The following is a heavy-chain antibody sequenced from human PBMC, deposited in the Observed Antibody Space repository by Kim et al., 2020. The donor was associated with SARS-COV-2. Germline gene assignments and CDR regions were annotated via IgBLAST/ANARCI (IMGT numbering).Heavy chain of an antibody. CDR2: IYHSGST. CDR1: GGSISSGGYS. D-gene: IGHD6-19*01. Sequence: SETLSLTCAVSGGSISSGGYSWSWIRQPPGKGLEWIGYIYHSGSTYYNPSLKSRVTISVDRSKNQFSLKLSSVTAADTAVYYCARVRSLGNWFDPWGQGTLVTVSS. V-gene: IGHV4-30-2*01. J-gene: IGHJ5*02. CDR3: ARVRSLGNWFDP.